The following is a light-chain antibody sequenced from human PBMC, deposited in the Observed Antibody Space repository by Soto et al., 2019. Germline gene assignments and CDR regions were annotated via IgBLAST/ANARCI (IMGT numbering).Light chain of an antibody. V-gene: IGLV2-14*01. Sequence: QSALTQPASVSGSPGQSITISCTGTSSVVGGYNYVSWYQQHPGKAPKLMIYDVSNRPSGVSNRFSGSKSGNTASLTISGLQTEDDADYYCSSYTSSSTLSVFGTGTKLTVL. J-gene: IGLJ1*01. CDR2: DVS. CDR3: SSYTSSSTLSV. CDR1: SSVVGGYNY.